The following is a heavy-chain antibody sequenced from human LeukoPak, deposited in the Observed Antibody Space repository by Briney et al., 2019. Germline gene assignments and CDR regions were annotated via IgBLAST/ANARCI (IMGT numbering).Heavy chain of an antibody. J-gene: IGHJ4*02. Sequence: GGSLRLSCAASGFTFSGYGMHWVRQAPGKGLEWVAVISYDGSNKYYADSVKGRFTISRDNSKNTLYLQMNSLRAEDTAVYYCAKDLSTVTTLGYFDSWGQGTLVTVSS. V-gene: IGHV3-30*18. CDR1: GFTFSGYG. D-gene: IGHD4-17*01. CDR3: AKDLSTVTTLGYFDS. CDR2: ISYDGSNK.